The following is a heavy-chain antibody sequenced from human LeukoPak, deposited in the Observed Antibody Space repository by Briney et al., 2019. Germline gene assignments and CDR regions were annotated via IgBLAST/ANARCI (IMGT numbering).Heavy chain of an antibody. Sequence: SETLSLTCIVSGGSISSNNYYWGWIRQPPGKGLEWIGSIHYSGSTYHNPSLESRVTISVDTSKNQFSLKLYSVTAADTAVYYCARLFGYYDTSGYLKQSAFDIWGQGTMVTVSS. CDR2: IHYSGST. D-gene: IGHD3-22*01. V-gene: IGHV4-39*01. CDR3: ARLFGYYDTSGYLKQSAFDI. CDR1: GGSISSNNYY. J-gene: IGHJ3*02.